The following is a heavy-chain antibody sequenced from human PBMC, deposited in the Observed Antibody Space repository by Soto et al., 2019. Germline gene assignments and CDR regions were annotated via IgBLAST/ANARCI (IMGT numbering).Heavy chain of an antibody. CDR2: IRRKANSYAT. CDR1: GFTFSDST. V-gene: IGHV3-73*02. D-gene: IGHD2-15*01. Sequence: EVQLVESGGGLVQPGGSLKLSCAASGFTFSDSTMHWVRQASGKGLEWVGRIRRKANSYATAYAVSVQGRFTISRDDSKDTAYLQMNGLQTDDTAVYYCTRGYCSGGSCPGIDYWGQGTLVTVSS. J-gene: IGHJ4*02. CDR3: TRGYCSGGSCPGIDY.